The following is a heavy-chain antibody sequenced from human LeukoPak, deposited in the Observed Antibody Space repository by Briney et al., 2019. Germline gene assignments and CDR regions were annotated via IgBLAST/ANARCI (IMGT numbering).Heavy chain of an antibody. Sequence: GGSLRLSCAASGLTFSSYAMSWVRQAPGKGLEWVSAISGSGGSTDYADSVKGRFTISRDNSKSTLYLQMNSLRAEDTAIYNCAKAVGATIYYYYMDVWGKGTTVTVSS. CDR1: GLTFSSYA. J-gene: IGHJ6*03. V-gene: IGHV3-23*01. CDR2: ISGSGGST. D-gene: IGHD1-26*01. CDR3: AKAVGATIYYYYMDV.